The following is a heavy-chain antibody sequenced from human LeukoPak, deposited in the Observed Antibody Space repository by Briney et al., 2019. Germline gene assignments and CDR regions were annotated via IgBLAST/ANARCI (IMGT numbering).Heavy chain of an antibody. J-gene: IGHJ3*01. CDR3: TRALGHSVLAFDV. V-gene: IGHV3-7*03. Sequence: PGGSLRLSCAASGFIFNNYWMNWVRQAPGKGLEWVASIKEDGREKLYVESLEGRLTIARDNAKESLHLQMRNLRVEDTAVYYCTRALGHSVLAFDVWGQGTVVIVS. CDR2: IKEDGREK. CDR1: GFIFNNYW. D-gene: IGHD3-16*01.